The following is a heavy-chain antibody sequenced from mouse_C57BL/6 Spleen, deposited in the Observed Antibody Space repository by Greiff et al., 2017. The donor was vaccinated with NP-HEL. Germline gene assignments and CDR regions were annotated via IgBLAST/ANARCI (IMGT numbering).Heavy chain of an antibody. CDR1: GYTFTDYY. Sequence: VQLQQSGPELVKPGASVKISCKASGYTFTDYYMNWVKQSHGKSLEWIGDINPNNGGTSYNQKFKGKATLTVDKSSSTAYMELRSLTSEDSAVYYCARPLSDGYSFAYWGQGTLVTVSA. CDR2: INPNNGGT. D-gene: IGHD2-3*01. V-gene: IGHV1-26*01. J-gene: IGHJ3*01. CDR3: ARPLSDGYSFAY.